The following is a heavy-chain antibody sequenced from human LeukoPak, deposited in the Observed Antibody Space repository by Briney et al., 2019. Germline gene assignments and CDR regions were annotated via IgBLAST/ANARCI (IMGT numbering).Heavy chain of an antibody. Sequence: SETLSLTCTVSGGSISSYYWSWIRQPPGKGLEWIGYIYYSGSTNYNPSLKSRVTISVDTSKNQFSLKLSSVTAADTAVYYCARLRIGNSNYDILTGYFGVLPDVWGQGTTVTVSS. V-gene: IGHV4-59*08. CDR2: IYYSGST. J-gene: IGHJ6*02. CDR1: GGSISSYY. CDR3: ARLRIGNSNYDILTGYFGVLPDV. D-gene: IGHD3-9*01.